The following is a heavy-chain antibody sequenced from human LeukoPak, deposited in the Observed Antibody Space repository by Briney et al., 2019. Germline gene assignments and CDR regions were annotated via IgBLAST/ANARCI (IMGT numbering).Heavy chain of an antibody. J-gene: IGHJ4*02. CDR3: ARARCSSTSCTHEIDY. V-gene: IGHV6-1*01. Sequence: SQTLPLTCAISGDSVSSNSAAWNWIRQSPSRGLEWLGRTYYRSKWYNDYAVSVKSRITINPDTSKNQFSLQLNSVTPEDTAVYYCARARCSSTSCTHEIDYWGQGTLVTVSS. D-gene: IGHD2-2*01. CDR1: GDSVSSNSAA. CDR2: TYYRSKWYN.